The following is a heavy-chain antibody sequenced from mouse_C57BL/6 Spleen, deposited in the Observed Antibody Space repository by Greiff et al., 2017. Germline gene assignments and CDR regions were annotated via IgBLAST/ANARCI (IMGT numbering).Heavy chain of an antibody. CDR1: GYTFTDYE. D-gene: IGHD2-4*01. CDR3: TRGGLRGAMDY. CDR2: IDPETGGT. J-gene: IGHJ4*01. Sequence: QVQLQQSGAELVRPGASVTLSCKASGYTFTDYEMHWVKQTPVHGLEWIGAIDPETGGTAYNQKFKGKAILTADKSSSTAYMELRSLTSEDSAVYYCTRGGLRGAMDYWGQGTSVTVSS. V-gene: IGHV1-15*01.